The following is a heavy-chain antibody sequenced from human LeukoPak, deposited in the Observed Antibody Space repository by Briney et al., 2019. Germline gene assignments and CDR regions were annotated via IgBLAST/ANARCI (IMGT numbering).Heavy chain of an antibody. D-gene: IGHD3-10*01. CDR1: GGSISSYY. CDR2: IYYSGST. CDR3: ASTMVRGVIIPYYYYMDV. Sequence: SETLSLTCTVSGGSISSYYWSWIRQPPGKGLEWIGSIYYSGSTYYNPSLKSRVTISVDTSKNQFSLKLSSVTAADTAVYYCASTMVRGVIIPYYYYMDVWGKGTTVTISS. J-gene: IGHJ6*03. V-gene: IGHV4-39*01.